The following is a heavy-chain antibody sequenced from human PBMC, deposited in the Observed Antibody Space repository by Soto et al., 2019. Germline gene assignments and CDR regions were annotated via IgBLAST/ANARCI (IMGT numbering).Heavy chain of an antibody. CDR3: ARRTTTVTTDAFDI. CDR1: GGSISSSSSY. CDR2: IYYSGTP. J-gene: IGHJ3*02. V-gene: IGHV4-39*01. Sequence: QLQLQESGPGLVKPSETLSLTCTVSGGSISSSSSYWGWIRQPPGKGLEWIGSIYYSGTPHYNPSLKSRVTTSVDTSKNQFSLRLSSVTAADTAVYYCARRTTTVTTDAFDIWGQGTMVTVSS. D-gene: IGHD4-17*01.